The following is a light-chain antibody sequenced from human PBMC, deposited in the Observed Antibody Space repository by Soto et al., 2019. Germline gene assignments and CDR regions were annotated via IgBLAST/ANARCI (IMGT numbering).Light chain of an antibody. CDR2: EVS. Sequence: QSALTQPPSAAGSPGQSVTISCTGTSTDVGGYNYVSWYQQYPGKAPKLMIYEVSKRPSGVPDRFSGSKSGNTASLTVSGLQAEDEADYYCSSYGGRYQYVFATGTKLTVL. V-gene: IGLV2-8*01. CDR1: STDVGGYNY. CDR3: SSYGGRYQYV. J-gene: IGLJ1*01.